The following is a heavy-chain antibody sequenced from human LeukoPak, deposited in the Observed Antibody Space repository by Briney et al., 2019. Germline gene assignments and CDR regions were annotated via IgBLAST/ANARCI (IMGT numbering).Heavy chain of an antibody. CDR1: GGSFSGYY. J-gene: IGHJ4*02. CDR2: INHSGST. V-gene: IGHV4-34*01. Sequence: SETLSLTCAVYGGSFSGYYWSWIRQPPGKGLEWIGEINHSGSTNYNPSLKSRVTISVDTSKNQFSLKLSSVTAADTAVYYCARQSAYGDYVGALDYWGQGTLVTVSS. D-gene: IGHD4-17*01. CDR3: ARQSAYGDYVGALDY.